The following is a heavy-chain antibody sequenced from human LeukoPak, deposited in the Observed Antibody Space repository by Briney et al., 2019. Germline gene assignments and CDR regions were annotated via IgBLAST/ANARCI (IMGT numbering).Heavy chain of an antibody. Sequence: PSETLSLTCTVSGGSICSSSYYWSWIRQPAGTGLEWIGRIYTSGSTNYNPSLKSRVTMSVDTSKNQFSLKLSSVTAADTAVYYCAREVLDFDWLFDYWGQGTLVTVSS. CDR1: GGSICSSSYY. CDR2: IYTSGST. D-gene: IGHD3-9*01. CDR3: AREVLDFDWLFDY. V-gene: IGHV4-61*02. J-gene: IGHJ4*02.